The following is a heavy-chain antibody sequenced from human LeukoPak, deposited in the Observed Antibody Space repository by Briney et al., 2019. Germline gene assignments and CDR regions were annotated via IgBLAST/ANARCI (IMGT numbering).Heavy chain of an antibody. D-gene: IGHD5-18*01. CDR2: ISSSGSTI. J-gene: IGHJ6*02. V-gene: IGHV3-48*03. CDR3: AREDTAMVNYYYYGMDV. Sequence: GGSLRLSCAASGFTFSSYEMNWVRQAPGKGLEWVSYISSSGSTIYYADSVKGRFTISRDNAKNSLYLQMNSPRAEDTAVYYRAREDTAMVNYYYYGMDVWGQGTTVTVSS. CDR1: GFTFSSYE.